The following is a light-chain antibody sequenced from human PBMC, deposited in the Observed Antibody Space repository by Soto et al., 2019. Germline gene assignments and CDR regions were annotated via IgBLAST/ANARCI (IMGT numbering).Light chain of an antibody. CDR2: GAS. Sequence: DIQMTQSPSSLSASVGDRVTITCRASQDIGNYLAWYQQKPGKIPKLLIAGASHLQSGVPTRCSGSGSRKDIRLTSDSLQAEDVASYYCKRYNSVLTFGGGTKVEIK. V-gene: IGKV1-27*01. CDR1: QDIGNY. CDR3: KRYNSVLT. J-gene: IGKJ4*01.